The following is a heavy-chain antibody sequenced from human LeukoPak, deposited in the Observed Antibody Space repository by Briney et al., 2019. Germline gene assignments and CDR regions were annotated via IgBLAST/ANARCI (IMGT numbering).Heavy chain of an antibody. CDR1: GFTFSSYS. V-gene: IGHV3-21*01. CDR3: ARDEPS. J-gene: IGHJ3*01. D-gene: IGHD1-14*01. Sequence: GGSLRLSCAASGFTFSSYSMNWVRQAPGKGLEWVSSISSSSSCIYYADSVKGRFTISRDNAKNSLYLEMNSLSAEDTAVYYCARDEPSWGQGTMVTVSS. CDR2: ISSSSSCI.